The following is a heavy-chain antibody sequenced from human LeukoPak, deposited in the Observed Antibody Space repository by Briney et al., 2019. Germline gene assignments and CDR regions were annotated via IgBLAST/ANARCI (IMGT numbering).Heavy chain of an antibody. D-gene: IGHD6-19*01. Sequence: GGSLRLSCAASGFTFTAYAMSWVRQAPGKGLEWVSAISGSAYYTSYADSVKGRFTISRDNSKNTLYLQMNSLRAEDTAVYYCAAPTGGIVGWLVLDFDYWGQGTLVTVSS. CDR2: ISGSAYYT. J-gene: IGHJ4*02. CDR1: GFTFTAYA. CDR3: AAPTGGIVGWLVLDFDY. V-gene: IGHV3-23*01.